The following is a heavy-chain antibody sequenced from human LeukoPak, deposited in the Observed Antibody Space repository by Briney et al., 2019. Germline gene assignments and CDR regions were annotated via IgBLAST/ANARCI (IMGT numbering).Heavy chain of an antibody. D-gene: IGHD3-16*02. J-gene: IGHJ4*02. V-gene: IGHV7-4-1*02. Sequence: ASVKVSCKASGYTFTNYAMNWVRQAPGQGLEWMGWIHPSTGNPTYAQGFTGRFVFSLDASVSTTYLQISSLKAEDTAVYYCARAYQRLGELSLPNYWGQGTLVTVSS. CDR3: ARAYQRLGELSLPNY. CDR1: GYTFTNYA. CDR2: IHPSTGNP.